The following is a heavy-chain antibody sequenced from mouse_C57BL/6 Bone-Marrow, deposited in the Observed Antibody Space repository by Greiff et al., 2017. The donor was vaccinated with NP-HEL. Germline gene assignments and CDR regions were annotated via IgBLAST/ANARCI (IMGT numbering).Heavy chain of an antibody. Sequence: GQVVESGGDLVKPGGSLKLSCAASGFTFSSYGMSWVRQTPDKRLEWVATISSGGSYTYYPDSVKGRFTISRDNAKNTLYLQMSSLKSEDTAMYYCARRGTAQAPFAYWGQGTLVTVSA. CDR3: ARRGTAQAPFAY. CDR2: ISSGGSYT. V-gene: IGHV5-6*02. CDR1: GFTFSSYG. D-gene: IGHD3-2*02. J-gene: IGHJ3*01.